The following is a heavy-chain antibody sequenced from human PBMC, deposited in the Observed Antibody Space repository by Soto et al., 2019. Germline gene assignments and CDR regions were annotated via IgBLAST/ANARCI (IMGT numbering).Heavy chain of an antibody. CDR2: IRSKAYGGTT. D-gene: IGHD3-3*01. Sequence: GRPKRLSCTAAGFTIGDYAMSWFSKVPGKGLEWVGFIRSKAYGGTTEYAASVKGRFTISRDDSKSIAYLQMNSLKTEDTAVYYCIRVSWSGYSGISDLDYWGQATLLTVSS. V-gene: IGHV3-49*03. CDR3: IRVSWSGYSGISDLDY. J-gene: IGHJ4*01. CDR1: GFTIGDYA.